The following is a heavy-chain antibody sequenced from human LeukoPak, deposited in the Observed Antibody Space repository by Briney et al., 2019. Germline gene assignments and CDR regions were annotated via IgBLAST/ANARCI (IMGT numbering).Heavy chain of an antibody. CDR3: ARLSPIWWFY. CDR1: GGSISSSSRY. CDR2: IYYDGRN. J-gene: IGHJ4*02. V-gene: IGHV4-39*01. Sequence: KSSETLSLTCTVSGGSISSSSRYWGWIRQPPGKGLEWIGSIYYDGRNYYNPSLKNRVTISADTSKNQFSLKLSSVTAADTAVYYCARLSPIWWFYWGQGTLVTVSS. D-gene: IGHD2-21*01.